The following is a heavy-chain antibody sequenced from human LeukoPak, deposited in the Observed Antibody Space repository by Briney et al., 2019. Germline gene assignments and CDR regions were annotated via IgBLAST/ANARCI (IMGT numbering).Heavy chain of an antibody. V-gene: IGHV3-30*18. D-gene: IGHD2-2*01. Sequence: PGRSLRLSCAASGFTFSSYGMHWVRQAPGKGLEWVAVISHDGSNKYYADSVKGRFTISRDNSKNTLYLQMNSLRAEDTAVYYCAKVVYCSSTSCPGGDFDYWGQGTLVTVSS. CDR3: AKVVYCSSTSCPGGDFDY. CDR2: ISHDGSNK. CDR1: GFTFSSYG. J-gene: IGHJ4*02.